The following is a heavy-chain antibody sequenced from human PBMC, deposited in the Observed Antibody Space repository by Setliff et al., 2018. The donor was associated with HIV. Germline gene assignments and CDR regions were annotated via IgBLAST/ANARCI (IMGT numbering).Heavy chain of an antibody. D-gene: IGHD2-15*01. J-gene: IGHJ4*02. CDR1: GFTFSDAW. CDR3: ATRGRAYYLDTSGYFDS. V-gene: IGHV3-66*02. Sequence: GGSLRLSCAVSGFTFSDAWMTWVRQAPGKGLEWVSVIFSGGTTNYADSVKGRFTITRDNSQNTLLLQMDNLRPEDTAVYYCATRGRAYYLDTSGYFDSWGQGALVTVSS. CDR2: IFSGGTT.